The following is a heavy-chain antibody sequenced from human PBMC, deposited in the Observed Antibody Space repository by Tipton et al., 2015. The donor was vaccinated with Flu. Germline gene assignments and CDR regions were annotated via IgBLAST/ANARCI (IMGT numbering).Heavy chain of an antibody. Sequence: GSLRLSCAASGFTFSNAWMNWVRQAPGQGLEWVGRIRSTTDGGTAEYAAPVKGRFTISRDDSKNTLDLQLNSLKTEDTAVYYCTTDAPDGGGKAFDIWGQGTMVTVSS. V-gene: IGHV3-15*01. D-gene: IGHD3-16*01. J-gene: IGHJ3*02. CDR1: GFTFSNAW. CDR3: TTDAPDGGGKAFDI. CDR2: IRSTTDGGTA.